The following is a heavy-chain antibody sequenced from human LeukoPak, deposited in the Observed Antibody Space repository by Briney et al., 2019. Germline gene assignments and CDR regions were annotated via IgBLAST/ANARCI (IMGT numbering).Heavy chain of an antibody. V-gene: IGHV3-23*01. D-gene: IGHD3-22*01. J-gene: IGHJ4*02. CDR1: GFTFSRNA. Sequence: GGSLRLSCAASGFTFSRNAMSWVRQAPGKGLEWVSAISGSGTSTYYAVSVKGRFTVSRDNSKNTLYLQMNSLRAEDTAVYYCGKEYDSSGVFDYWGQGTLVTVSP. CDR3: GKEYDSSGVFDY. CDR2: ISGSGTST.